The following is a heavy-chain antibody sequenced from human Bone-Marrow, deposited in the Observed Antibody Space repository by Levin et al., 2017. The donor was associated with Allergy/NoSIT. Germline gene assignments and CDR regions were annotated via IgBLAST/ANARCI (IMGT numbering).Heavy chain of an antibody. Sequence: SETLSLTCAVSGESFSGYFWTWIRQSPGQGLEWLGQINFNGITTYNPSLERRVVLSVDPTKRQFSLKLNYLTATDTAVYFCARGGEVPSQYYFDYWGQGTPVTVSS. V-gene: IGHV4-34*01. CDR1: GESFSGYF. D-gene: IGHD1-1*01. CDR2: INFNGIT. J-gene: IGHJ4*02. CDR3: ARGGEVPSQYYFDY.